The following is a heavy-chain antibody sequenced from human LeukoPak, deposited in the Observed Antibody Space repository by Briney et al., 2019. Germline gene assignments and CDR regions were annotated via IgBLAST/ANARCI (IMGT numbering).Heavy chain of an antibody. Sequence: GGSLRLSCAASGFTFSSYAMHWVRQAPGKGLEWVAVISYDGSNKYYADSVKGRFTISRDNSKNTLYLQMNSLRAEDTAVYYCARDSDEYCSGGSCYTSLDYWGQGTLVTVSS. CDR3: ARDSDEYCSGGSCYTSLDY. CDR1: GFTFSSYA. J-gene: IGHJ4*02. V-gene: IGHV3-30-3*01. CDR2: ISYDGSNK. D-gene: IGHD2-15*01.